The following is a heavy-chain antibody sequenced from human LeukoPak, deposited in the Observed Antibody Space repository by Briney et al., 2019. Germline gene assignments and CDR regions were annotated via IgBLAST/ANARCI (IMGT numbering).Heavy chain of an antibody. CDR3: ASWPDFWGGHYGMDV. CDR2: ISGSGGST. J-gene: IGHJ6*02. CDR1: GFTFSSYA. Sequence: GGSLRLSCAASGFTFSSYAMSWVRQAPGKGLEWVSAISGSGGSTYYADSVKGRFTISRDNSKNTLYLQMNSLRDEDTAVYYCASWPDFWGGHYGMDVWGQGTTVTVSS. V-gene: IGHV3-23*01. D-gene: IGHD3-3*01.